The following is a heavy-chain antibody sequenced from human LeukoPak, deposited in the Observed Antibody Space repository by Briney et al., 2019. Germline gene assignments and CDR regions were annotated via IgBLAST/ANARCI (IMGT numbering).Heavy chain of an antibody. D-gene: IGHD3-16*01. CDR3: ARRWGNIVGVTYEY. J-gene: IGHJ4*02. CDR1: GSSITSVSHY. Sequence: SETLSLTCTISGSSITSVSHYWGWIRQPPGKGLEWIGDIYYTGSTYYSPSLRSRVTMSVHTSQNQFSLRLNSVTAVDTAVYYCARRWGNIVGVTYEYWGQGTLVTVSS. V-gene: IGHV4-39*01. CDR2: IYYTGST.